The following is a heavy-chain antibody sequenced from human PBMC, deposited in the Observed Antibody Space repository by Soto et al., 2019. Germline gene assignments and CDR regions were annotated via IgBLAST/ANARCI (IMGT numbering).Heavy chain of an antibody. CDR2: SYYSGST. D-gene: IGHD1-26*01. V-gene: IGHV4-31*03. Sequence: QVHLKESGPGLVKPSQTLSLTCTVSGGSISSGGYYWSWIRHHPGQGLERIGYSYYSGSTSYNPSLKSRVTISVVTSKNQFSLKLSSVTAADTAVYYCARALETKGRWDYYFDYWGQGTLVTVSS. CDR3: ARALETKGRWDYYFDY. J-gene: IGHJ4*02. CDR1: GGSISSGGYY.